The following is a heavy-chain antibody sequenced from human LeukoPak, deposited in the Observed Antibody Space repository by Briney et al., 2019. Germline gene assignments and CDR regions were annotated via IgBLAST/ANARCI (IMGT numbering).Heavy chain of an antibody. CDR1: GYSFTSYW. Sequence: GESLQISCKGSGYSFTSYWIGWVRQLPGKGLEWMGIIYPGDSDTRYSPSFQGQVTISADKSISTAYLQWSSLKASDTAMYYRARLLELRYYFDYWGQGTLVTVSS. CDR3: ARLLELRYYFDY. V-gene: IGHV5-51*01. CDR2: IYPGDSDT. D-gene: IGHD1-7*01. J-gene: IGHJ4*02.